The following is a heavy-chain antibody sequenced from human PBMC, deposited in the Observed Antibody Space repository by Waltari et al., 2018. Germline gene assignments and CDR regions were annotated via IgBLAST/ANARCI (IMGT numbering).Heavy chain of an antibody. CDR1: VFAFTSHW. CDR2: IDDDGSGT. V-gene: IGHV3-74*01. Sequence: EVRLEVSGGGLVQPGGSLRLSCAASVFAFTSHWMHWVRQAPGKGLVWVSRIDDDGSGTTYADSVMGRFTISRDNAKNTVYLEMNSLRAEDTAVYYCSRSPAGYSRSDYWGQGTLVTVSS. D-gene: IGHD5-18*01. CDR3: SRSPAGYSRSDY. J-gene: IGHJ4*02.